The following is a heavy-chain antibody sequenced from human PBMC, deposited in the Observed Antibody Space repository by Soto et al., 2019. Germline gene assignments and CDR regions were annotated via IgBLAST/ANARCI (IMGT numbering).Heavy chain of an antibody. Sequence: SETLSLTCAVFGGSFSGFYWSWIRQPPGKGLEWIGEINHSGSTNYNPSLKSRVTISVDTSKNQFSLKLSSVTAADTAVYYCARSTRNYNFYGSGSYQGNYFDYWGQGTLVTVSS. CDR3: ARSTRNYNFYGSGSYQGNYFDY. J-gene: IGHJ4*02. V-gene: IGHV4-34*01. CDR2: INHSGST. D-gene: IGHD3-10*01. CDR1: GGSFSGFY.